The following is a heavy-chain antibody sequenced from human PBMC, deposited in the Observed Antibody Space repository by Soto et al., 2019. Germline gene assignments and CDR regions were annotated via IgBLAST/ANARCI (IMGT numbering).Heavy chain of an antibody. CDR2: IVPIYRTA. CDR1: GGTFSSYR. Sequence: SVKVSCKASGGTFSSYRFNWVRQARGQGLEWLGGIVPIYRTADYAQKFQGRVTITADESTRTVYMELSSLKSQDMALYYCARDSGAKLSSSWGQGTLVTVSS. V-gene: IGHV1-69*13. D-gene: IGHD6-13*01. CDR3: ARDSGAKLSSS. J-gene: IGHJ4*02.